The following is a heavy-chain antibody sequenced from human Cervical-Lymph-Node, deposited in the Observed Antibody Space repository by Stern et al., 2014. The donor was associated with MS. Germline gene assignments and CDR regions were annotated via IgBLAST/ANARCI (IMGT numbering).Heavy chain of an antibody. Sequence: QVTLKESGPALVKPTQTLTLTCTFSGFSLTTSAMCVSWIRQPPGKALEWLALLDWDDDKYFTTSLKTRLTISKDTSKNQVLLALTNLDPVATATYYCARCRGDSRRWYYFDYWGQGTLVTVSS. CDR1: GFSLTTSAMC. J-gene: IGHJ4*02. CDR2: LDWDDDK. V-gene: IGHV2-70*01. D-gene: IGHD6-13*01. CDR3: ARCRGDSRRWYYFDY.